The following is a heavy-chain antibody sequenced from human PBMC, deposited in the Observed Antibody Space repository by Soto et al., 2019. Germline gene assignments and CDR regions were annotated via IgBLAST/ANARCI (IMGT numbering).Heavy chain of an antibody. D-gene: IGHD1-1*01. J-gene: IGHJ6*02. CDR1: GGSISSSSYY. V-gene: IGHV4-39*07. Sequence: SETLSLTCTVSGGSISSSSYYWGWIRQPPGKGLEWIGSIYYSGSTYYNPSLKSRVTISADTSKNQFSLKLSSVTAADTAVYYCAGEGTWSGYYYYGMDVWGQGTTVTVSS. CDR2: IYYSGST. CDR3: AGEGTWSGYYYYGMDV.